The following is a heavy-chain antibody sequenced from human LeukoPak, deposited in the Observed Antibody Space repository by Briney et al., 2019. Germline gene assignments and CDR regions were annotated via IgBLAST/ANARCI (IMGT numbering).Heavy chain of an antibody. D-gene: IGHD6-6*01. CDR2: ISGSGGST. J-gene: IGHJ4*02. Sequence: GGSLRLSCAVSGFTFSSYAMTWVRQAPGKGLEWVSAISGSGGSTYYADSVKGRFTISRDNSKNTLYLQMNSLRAEDTAVYYCAKMIRPLGGGAARTFDYWGQGTLVTVSS. CDR1: GFTFSSYA. CDR3: AKMIRPLGGGAARTFDY. V-gene: IGHV3-23*01.